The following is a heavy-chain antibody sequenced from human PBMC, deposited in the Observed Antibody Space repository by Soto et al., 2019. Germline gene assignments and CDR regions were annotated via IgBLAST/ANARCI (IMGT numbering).Heavy chain of an antibody. CDR1: GFTFSTYD. Sequence: GGSLRLSCAASGFTFSTYDMHWVRQAPGKGLEWVSGISGSGDSTYYADSVKGRFTVSRDNSKNTLYLQMNSLRAEDTAVFYCAKERSSGWSFDYWGQGTLVTVSS. D-gene: IGHD6-19*01. CDR2: ISGSGDST. V-gene: IGHV3-23*01. J-gene: IGHJ4*02. CDR3: AKERSSGWSFDY.